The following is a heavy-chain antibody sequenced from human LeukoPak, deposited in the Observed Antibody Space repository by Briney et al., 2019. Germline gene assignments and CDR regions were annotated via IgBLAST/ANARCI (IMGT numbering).Heavy chain of an antibody. Sequence: GGSLRLPCAASEFTFRSYAMNWVRQATGKRLEWVSGISGSGDSTYYADSVKGRFTISRDNSKNTLYLQMNSLRAEDTAVYYCAKLGLRYFDSMDYWGQGTLVTVSS. CDR3: AKLGLRYFDSMDY. J-gene: IGHJ4*02. V-gene: IGHV3-23*01. CDR2: ISGSGDST. D-gene: IGHD3-9*01. CDR1: EFTFRSYA.